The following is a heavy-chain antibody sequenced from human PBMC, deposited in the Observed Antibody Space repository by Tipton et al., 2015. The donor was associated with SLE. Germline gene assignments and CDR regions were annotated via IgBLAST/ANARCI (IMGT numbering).Heavy chain of an antibody. CDR1: GFTFSAYW. D-gene: IGHD2-15*01. CDR2: IKQDGSVK. CDR3: ARLTESSTLFVS. Sequence: GSLRLSCVGSGFTFSAYWMSWDRQAPGKGLEWVANIKQDGSVKHYVDSVKGRFTVSRDNAENSLYLQMNSLRVEDTAVYYCARLTESSTLFVSWGQGTLATVSS. V-gene: IGHV3-7*01. J-gene: IGHJ4*02.